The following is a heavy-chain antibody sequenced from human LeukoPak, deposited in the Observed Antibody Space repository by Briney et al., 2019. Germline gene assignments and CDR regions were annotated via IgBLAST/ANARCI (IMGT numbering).Heavy chain of an antibody. CDR1: GDSISFSPYY. CDR2: FSYTGST. Sequence: PSETQSLTCTISGDSISFSPYYWNWIRQLPGMGLEWIGYFSYTGSTTYNPSLKSRVTILFDTSNSQFSLKLNSLTAADTAVYYCARDAGYGSVPLWGRGARVAVSA. J-gene: IGHJ4*02. V-gene: IGHV4-61*01. CDR3: ARDAGYGSVPL. D-gene: IGHD3-10*01.